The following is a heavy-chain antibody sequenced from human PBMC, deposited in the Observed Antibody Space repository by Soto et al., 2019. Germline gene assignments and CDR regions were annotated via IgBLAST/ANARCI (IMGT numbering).Heavy chain of an antibody. V-gene: IGHV3-21*01. J-gene: IGHJ4*02. CDR2: IDPSFSFI. Sequence: GGSLRLSCAASGFTFSGYSMNWVRQAPGKGLEWVSSIDPSFSFIYYADSLKGRFAISRDNAKNSLYLQMNSLRAEDTAVYYCARLAGSSGWYYFDYWGQGTLVTVSS. CDR1: GFTFSGYS. CDR3: ARLAGSSGWYYFDY. D-gene: IGHD6-19*01.